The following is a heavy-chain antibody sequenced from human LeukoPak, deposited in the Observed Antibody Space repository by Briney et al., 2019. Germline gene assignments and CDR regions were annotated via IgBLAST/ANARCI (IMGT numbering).Heavy chain of an antibody. D-gene: IGHD2-2*01. CDR1: GGSISSSSYY. V-gene: IGHV4-61*05. CDR2: IYYSGST. J-gene: IGHJ5*02. Sequence: PSETLSLTCTVSGGSISSSSYYWGWIRQPPGKGLEWIGYIYYSGSTNYNPSLKSRVTISVDTSKNQFSLKLSSVTAADTAVYYCARVVGGYCSSTSCWFDPWDQGTLVTVSS. CDR3: ARVVGGYCSSTSCWFDP.